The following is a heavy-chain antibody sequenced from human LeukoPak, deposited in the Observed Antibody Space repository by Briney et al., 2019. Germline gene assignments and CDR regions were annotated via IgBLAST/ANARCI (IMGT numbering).Heavy chain of an antibody. D-gene: IGHD3-10*01. V-gene: IGHV4-59*08. Sequence: SETLSLTCTVSGGSISSYYWSWIRQPPGKGLEWIGYIYYSGSTNYNPSLKSRVTISVDTSKNQFSLKLSSVTAADTAVYYCARHLDYYGGYGMDVWGQGTTVTVSS. CDR3: ARHLDYYGGYGMDV. CDR1: GGSISSYY. CDR2: IYYSGST. J-gene: IGHJ6*02.